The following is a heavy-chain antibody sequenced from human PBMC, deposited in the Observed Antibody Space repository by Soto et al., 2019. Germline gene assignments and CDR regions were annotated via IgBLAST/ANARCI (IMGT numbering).Heavy chain of an antibody. J-gene: IGHJ4*02. Sequence: GGSLRLSCAASGFTFSSYSMNWVRQAPGKGLEWVSSISSSSSYIYYAGSVKGRFTISRDNAKNSLYLQMNSLRAEDTAVYYCAREGYVADWGQGSLVTVSS. CDR2: ISSSSSYI. D-gene: IGHD1-1*01. CDR1: GFTFSSYS. CDR3: AREGYVAD. V-gene: IGHV3-21*01.